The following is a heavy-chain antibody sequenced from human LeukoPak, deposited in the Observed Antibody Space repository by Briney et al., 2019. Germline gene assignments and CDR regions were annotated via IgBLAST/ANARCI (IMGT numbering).Heavy chain of an antibody. CDR2: INPNSGGT. CDR3: ARGVRIFGVVTWDY. Sequence: ASVKVSCKASGYTFTTYGISWVRQAPGQGLEWMGWINPNSGGTNYAQKFQGRVTMTRDTSISTAYMELSRLRSDDTAVYYCARGVRIFGVVTWDYWGQGTLVTVSS. V-gene: IGHV1-2*02. J-gene: IGHJ4*02. CDR1: GYTFTTYG. D-gene: IGHD3-3*01.